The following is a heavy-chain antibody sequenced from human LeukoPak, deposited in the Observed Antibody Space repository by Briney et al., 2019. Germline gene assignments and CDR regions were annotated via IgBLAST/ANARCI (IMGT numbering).Heavy chain of an antibody. J-gene: IGHJ4*02. CDR3: AKDRDHGLYYFDY. Sequence: GGSLRLSCAASGFTFSSYWMHWVRQAPGKGLVWVSRINSDGSSTSYADSVKGRFTISRDNAKNTLYLQMNSLRPEDTAVYYCAKDRDHGLYYFDYWGQGTLVTVSS. CDR1: GFTFSSYW. CDR2: INSDGSST. D-gene: IGHD1-14*01. V-gene: IGHV3-74*01.